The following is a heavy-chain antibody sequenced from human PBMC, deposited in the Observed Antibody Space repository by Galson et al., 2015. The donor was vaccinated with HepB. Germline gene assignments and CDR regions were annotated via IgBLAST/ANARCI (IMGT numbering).Heavy chain of an antibody. J-gene: IGHJ4*02. CDR2: INPNSGGT. D-gene: IGHD3-16*01. CDR1: GYTFTGYY. CDR3: ARGGGVYLTIDY. V-gene: IGHV1-2*06. Sequence: SVKVSCKASGYTFTGYYMHWVRQAPGQGLEWMGRINPNSGGTNYAQKFQGRVTITADESTSTAYMELSSLRSEDTAVYYCARGGGVYLTIDYWGQGTLVTVSS.